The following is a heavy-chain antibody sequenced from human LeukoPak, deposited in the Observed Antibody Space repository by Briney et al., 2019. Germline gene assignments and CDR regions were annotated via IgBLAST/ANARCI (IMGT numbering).Heavy chain of an antibody. V-gene: IGHV1-69*04. CDR2: IIPILGIA. CDR1: GGTFSSYA. CDR3: AKEDTYYYDSSGYYYEYYFDY. J-gene: IGHJ4*02. D-gene: IGHD3-22*01. Sequence: GASVKVSCKASGGTFSSYAISWVRQAPGQGLEWMGRIIPILGIANYAQKFQGRVTITADKSTSTAYMELSSLRAEDTAVYYCAKEDTYYYDSSGYYYEYYFDYWGQGTLVTVSS.